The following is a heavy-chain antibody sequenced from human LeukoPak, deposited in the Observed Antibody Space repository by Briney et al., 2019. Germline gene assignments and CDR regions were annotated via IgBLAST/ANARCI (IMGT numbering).Heavy chain of an antibody. CDR3: ARDDSYYDFWSGSCYYGMDV. CDR2: IYTSGST. D-gene: IGHD3-3*01. V-gene: IGHV4-61*02. CDR1: GGSISSGSYY. Sequence: SQTLSLTRTVSGGSISSGSYYWSWIRQPAGKGLEWIGRIYTSGSTNYNPSLKSRVTISVDTSKNQFSLKLSSVTAADTAVYYCARDDSYYDFWSGSCYYGMDVWGQGTTVTVSS. J-gene: IGHJ6*02.